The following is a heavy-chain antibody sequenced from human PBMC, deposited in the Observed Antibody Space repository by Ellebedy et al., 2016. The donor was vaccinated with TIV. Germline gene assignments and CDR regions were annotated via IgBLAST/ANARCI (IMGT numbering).Heavy chain of an antibody. CDR1: GFTFSSYS. J-gene: IGHJ4*02. CDR2: ISSSSSTI. CDR3: ARGALIDY. Sequence: GESLKISCAASGFTFSSYSMNWVRQAPGKGLEWVSYISSSSSTIYYADSVKGRFTISRDNAKNSLYLQMNSLRAEDTAVYYCARGALIDYWGQGTLVTVSS. V-gene: IGHV3-48*01.